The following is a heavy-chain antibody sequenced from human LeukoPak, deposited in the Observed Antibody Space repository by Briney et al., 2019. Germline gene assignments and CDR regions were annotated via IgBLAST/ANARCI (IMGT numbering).Heavy chain of an antibody. J-gene: IGHJ3*02. Sequence: PSETLSLTCTVSGGSISSGGYYWSWIRQHPGKGLEWIGYIYYSGSTYYNPSLKSRVTISVDTSKNQFSLKLTSVTAADTAVYYCATRTPIAAAPVSDDAFDIWGQGTMVTVSS. CDR1: GGSISSGGYY. CDR3: ATRTPIAAAPVSDDAFDI. D-gene: IGHD6-13*01. CDR2: IYYSGST. V-gene: IGHV4-31*03.